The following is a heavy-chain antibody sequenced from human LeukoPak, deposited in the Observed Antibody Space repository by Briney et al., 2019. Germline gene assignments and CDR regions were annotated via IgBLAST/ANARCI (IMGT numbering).Heavy chain of an antibody. D-gene: IGHD3-9*01. Sequence: PSETLSLTCSVSGGSISSYSWSWIRRPPGKGLEWIGYIYYSGSTNYNPSLKRRVTQSVDTSKNQFSLKLSSVTAVDTAVYYCARLRPDYDILTGFPMDVWGPGTTVTLSS. V-gene: IGHV4-59*01. CDR3: ARLRPDYDILTGFPMDV. CDR1: GGSISSYS. J-gene: IGHJ6*02. CDR2: IYYSGST.